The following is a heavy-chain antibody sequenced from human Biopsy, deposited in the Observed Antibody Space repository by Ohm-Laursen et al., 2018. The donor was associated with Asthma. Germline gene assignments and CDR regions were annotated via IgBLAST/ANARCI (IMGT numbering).Heavy chain of an antibody. V-gene: IGHV3-30*18. CDR3: AKESGSNYAFDI. J-gene: IGHJ3*02. CDR1: GFTFSSYG. Sequence: SLRLSCAASGFTFSSYGMHWVRQAPGKGLEWVAVISYDGSNKYYADSVKGRFTISRDNSKNTLYLQMNSLRAEDTAVYYCAKESGSNYAFDIWGQGTAVNVSS. CDR2: ISYDGSNK. D-gene: IGHD1-1*01.